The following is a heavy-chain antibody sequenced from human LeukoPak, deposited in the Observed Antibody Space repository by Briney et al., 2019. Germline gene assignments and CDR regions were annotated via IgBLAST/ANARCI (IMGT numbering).Heavy chain of an antibody. V-gene: IGHV1-69*04. J-gene: IGHJ6*02. Sequence: SVKVSCKASGGTFSSYAISWVRQAPGQGLEWMGRIIPILGIANYAQKFQGRVTITADKSTSTAYMELSSLRSEDTAVYYCARGNITIFGVVIDPYGMDVWGQGTTVTVSS. CDR3: ARGNITIFGVVIDPYGMDV. D-gene: IGHD3-3*01. CDR2: IIPILGIA. CDR1: GGTFSSYA.